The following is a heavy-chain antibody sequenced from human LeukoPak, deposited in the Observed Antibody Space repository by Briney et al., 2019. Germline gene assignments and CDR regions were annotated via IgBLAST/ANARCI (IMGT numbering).Heavy chain of an antibody. V-gene: IGHV3-30*18. CDR1: GFTFTSYG. CDR3: AKGGYSGSYWFDY. Sequence: GGSLRLSCAASGFTFTSYGMHWVRQAPGKGLEWVAVISYDGSSKDYADSVKGRFTISRDNSKNTLYLQMNSLTVEDTAVYYCAKGGYSGSYWFDYWGQGTLVTVSS. CDR2: ISYDGSSK. J-gene: IGHJ4*02. D-gene: IGHD1-26*01.